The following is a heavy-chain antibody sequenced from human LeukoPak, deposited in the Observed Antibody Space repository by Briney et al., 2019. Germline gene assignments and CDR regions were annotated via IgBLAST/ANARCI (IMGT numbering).Heavy chain of an antibody. CDR1: GFTFSSYG. Sequence: PGGSLRLSCAASGFTFSSYGMSWVRQAPGKGLEWTSAITGSGGSTYYADSVKGRFTISRDNSKNTLYLQMNSLRAEDTAVYDRAKLLMAMVRGVDIDCWGQGTLVTVSS. CDR2: ITGSGGST. J-gene: IGHJ4*02. V-gene: IGHV3-23*01. CDR3: AKLLMAMVRGVDIDC. D-gene: IGHD3-10*01.